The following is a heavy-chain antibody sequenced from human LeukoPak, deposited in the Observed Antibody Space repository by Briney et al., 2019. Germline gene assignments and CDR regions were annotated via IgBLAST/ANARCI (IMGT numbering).Heavy chain of an antibody. J-gene: IGHJ2*01. CDR1: GGSFSGYY. CDR3: ARTPNIYYYDSSGYYWYFDL. CDR2: INHSGST. Sequence: SETLSLTCAVYGGSFSGYYWSWIRQPPGKGLEWIGEINHSGSTNYNPSLKSRVTISVDTSKNQFPLKLSSVTAADTAVYYCARTPNIYYYDSSGYYWYFDLWGRGTLVTVSS. V-gene: IGHV4-34*01. D-gene: IGHD3-22*01.